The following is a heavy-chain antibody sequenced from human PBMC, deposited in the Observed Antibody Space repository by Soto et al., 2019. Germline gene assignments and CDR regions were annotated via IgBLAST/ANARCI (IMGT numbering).Heavy chain of an antibody. V-gene: IGHV3-23*01. CDR3: AHPRGYGVFDAYDI. D-gene: IGHD4-17*01. CDR2: LTPSGGET. Sequence: LRLSCVGSGFTFIAYAMSWVRQARGKGLEWVSALTPSGGETYYADSVKGRFTISRDNSMNALYLQMNSLRIEDTAVYYCAHPRGYGVFDAYDIWGQGTMVSVSS. J-gene: IGHJ3*02. CDR1: GFTFIAYA.